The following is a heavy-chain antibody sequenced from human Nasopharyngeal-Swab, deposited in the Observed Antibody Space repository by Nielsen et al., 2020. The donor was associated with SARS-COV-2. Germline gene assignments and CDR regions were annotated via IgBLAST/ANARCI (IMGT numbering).Heavy chain of an antibody. CDR2: IYYSGST. Sequence: LRLSCTVSGGSISSGGYYWSWIRQHPGKGLKWIGYIYYSGSTYYNPSLKSRVTISVDTSKNQFSLKLSSVTAADTAVYYCARSDSSGWYYFDYWGQGTLVTVSS. CDR3: ARSDSSGWYYFDY. J-gene: IGHJ4*02. CDR1: GGSISSGGYY. D-gene: IGHD6-19*01. V-gene: IGHV4-31*03.